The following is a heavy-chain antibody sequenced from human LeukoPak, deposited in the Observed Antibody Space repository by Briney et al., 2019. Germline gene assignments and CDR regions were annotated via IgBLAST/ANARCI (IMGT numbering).Heavy chain of an antibody. V-gene: IGHV3-33*01. Sequence: GRSLRLSCAASGFSFSNYGMHWVRQAPGKGLEWGAVIWYDGSNKYYADSVKGRFTISRDNSKNTLYVQMSSLRAEDTAVYYCARSNNGGWGYCDYWGQGSLVTVSS. CDR3: ARSNNGGWGYCDY. D-gene: IGHD3-16*01. CDR1: GFSFSNYG. CDR2: IWYDGSNK. J-gene: IGHJ4*02.